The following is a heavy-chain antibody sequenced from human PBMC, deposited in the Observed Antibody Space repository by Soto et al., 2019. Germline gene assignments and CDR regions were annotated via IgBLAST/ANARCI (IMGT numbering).Heavy chain of an antibody. CDR1: GYDFATYW. V-gene: IGHV5-51*03. Sequence: EVQLVQSGAEVKQPGESLKISCEGSGYDFATYWIAWVRQMPGRGLEWMGIIYPGDSHTTYSPSFQGQVTISADKSISTAYLQWSSLKASDTAMYYCARRGGYDPFFVYWGQGTLVTVSS. D-gene: IGHD5-12*01. CDR3: ARRGGYDPFFVY. J-gene: IGHJ4*02. CDR2: IYPGDSHT.